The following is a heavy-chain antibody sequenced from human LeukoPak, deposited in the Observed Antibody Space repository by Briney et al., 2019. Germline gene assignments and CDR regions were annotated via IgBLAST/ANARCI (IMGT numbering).Heavy chain of an antibody. D-gene: IGHD4-17*01. J-gene: IGHJ4*02. V-gene: IGHV5-51*01. CDR3: ARQQGVIDYGYYDY. CDR2: IYPGDSDT. Sequence: GGSLKISCKGSGYSFTSYWIGWVGQMPGKGLEGMGIIYPGDSDTRYSPSFQGQVTISADKSISTAYLQWSSLKASDTARYYCARQQGVIDYGYYDYWGQGALVTVSS. CDR1: GYSFTSYW.